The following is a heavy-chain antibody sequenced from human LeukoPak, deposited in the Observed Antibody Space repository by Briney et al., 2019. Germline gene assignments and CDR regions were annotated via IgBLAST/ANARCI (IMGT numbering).Heavy chain of an antibody. CDR2: ISGSGGST. CDR1: GFTFSSYA. Sequence: LTGGSLTPSCAAAGFTFSSYAMSWVRQAPWKGLEWVSAISGSGGSTYYPDSVKGRFTISRDNSKNTLYLQMNNLRAEDTAVYYCAKSTGYSYGYFDYWGQGTLVTVSS. J-gene: IGHJ4*02. CDR3: AKSTGYSYGYFDY. D-gene: IGHD5-18*01. V-gene: IGHV3-23*01.